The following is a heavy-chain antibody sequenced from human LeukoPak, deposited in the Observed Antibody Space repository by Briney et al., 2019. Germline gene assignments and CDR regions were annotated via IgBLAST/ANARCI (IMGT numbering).Heavy chain of an antibody. J-gene: IGHJ4*02. CDR3: ATGDPPGTQLGS. D-gene: IGHD6-13*01. CDR2: VDPEDGET. CDR1: GYTFTDYY. V-gene: IGHV1-69-2*01. Sequence: ASVKISCKASGYTFTDYYMHWVQQAPGKGLEWMGRVDPEDGETIYAEKFQGRVTITADTSTDTAYMELSSLRSEDTAVYYCATGDPPGTQLGSWGQGTLVTVSS.